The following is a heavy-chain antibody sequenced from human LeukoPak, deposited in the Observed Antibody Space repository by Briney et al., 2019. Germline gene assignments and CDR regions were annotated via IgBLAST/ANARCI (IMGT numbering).Heavy chain of an antibody. CDR3: ARENPMIADN. V-gene: IGHV3-7*01. J-gene: IGHJ4*02. CDR1: GFTFSSCC. D-gene: IGHD3-22*01. CDR2: ISQDGSEK. Sequence: PGGSLRLSCAAPGFTFSSCCMSWVRQAPGKGLGWVACISQDGSEKRYVASVKGRFTISRDNAKDSLYLQINSLRDEDTAVYYCARENPMIADNWGQGALVTVSS.